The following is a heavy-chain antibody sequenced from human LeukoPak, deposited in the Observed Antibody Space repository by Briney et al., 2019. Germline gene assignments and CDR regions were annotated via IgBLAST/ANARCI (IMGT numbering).Heavy chain of an antibody. Sequence: AGGSLRLSCAASGVTFSSYAMNCVRQAPGKGLEWVSSLHGNGDETRYADSVKGRFTISRDNSKATLYLQMNSLRADDTALYYCAAKRMAGTGYYFESWGQGTLVTVSS. CDR2: LHGNGDET. D-gene: IGHD6-19*01. V-gene: IGHV3-23*01. CDR3: AAKRMAGTGYYFES. J-gene: IGHJ4*02. CDR1: GVTFSSYA.